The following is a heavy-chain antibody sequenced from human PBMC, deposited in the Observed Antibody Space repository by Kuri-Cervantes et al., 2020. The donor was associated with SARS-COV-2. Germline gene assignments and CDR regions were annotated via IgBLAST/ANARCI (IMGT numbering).Heavy chain of an antibody. CDR1: GGSISSYY. Sequence: SETLSLTCTVSGGSISSYYWSWIRQPPGKGLEWIGYIYYSASTNYNPSLKSRVTISVDTSKNQFSLKLSSVTAADTAVYYCARRERPSSSKFQGYYYGMDVWGQGTTVTVSS. CDR3: ARRERPSSSKFQGYYYGMDV. J-gene: IGHJ6*02. CDR2: IYYSAST. V-gene: IGHV4-59*12. D-gene: IGHD6-6*01.